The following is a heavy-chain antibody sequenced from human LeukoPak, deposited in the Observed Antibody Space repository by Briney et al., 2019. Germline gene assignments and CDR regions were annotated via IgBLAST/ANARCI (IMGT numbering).Heavy chain of an antibody. J-gene: IGHJ4*02. Sequence: TGGSLRLSCAASGFTFSIYSMNWVRQAPGKGLEWVSSISSSSSYIYYADSVKGRFTISRDNAKNSLYLQMNSLRAEDTAVYYCARRPSSGWPFDYWGQGTLVTVSS. CDR2: ISSSSSYI. D-gene: IGHD6-19*01. CDR3: ARRPSSGWPFDY. CDR1: GFTFSIYS. V-gene: IGHV3-21*01.